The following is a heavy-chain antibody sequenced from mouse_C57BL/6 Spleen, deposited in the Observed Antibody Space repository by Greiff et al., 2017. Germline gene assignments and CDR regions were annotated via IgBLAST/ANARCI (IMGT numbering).Heavy chain of an antibody. CDR2: IYPRSGNT. CDR1: GYTFTSYG. Sequence: QVQLQQSGAELARPGASVKLSCKASGYTFTSYGISWVKQRTGQGLEWIGEIYPRSGNTYYNEKFKGKATLTADKSASTAYMELRSLTSEDSAVYFCARWGLGDYAMDYWGQGTSVTVSS. CDR3: ARWGLGDYAMDY. J-gene: IGHJ4*01. V-gene: IGHV1-81*01.